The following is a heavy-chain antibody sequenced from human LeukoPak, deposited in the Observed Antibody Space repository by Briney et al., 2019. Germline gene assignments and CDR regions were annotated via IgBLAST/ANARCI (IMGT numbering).Heavy chain of an antibody. CDR2: IYYSGRT. Sequence: SETLSLTCSVSAGSISSSSYYWGWIRQPPGKGLEWIGSIYYSGRTYYNPSLKSRVTISVDTSKNQFSLKLTSVTAADTAVYYCARLAVAGPPTIYAFDIWGQGTMVTASS. J-gene: IGHJ3*02. CDR3: ARLAVAGPPTIYAFDI. CDR1: AGSISSSSYY. D-gene: IGHD6-19*01. V-gene: IGHV4-39*01.